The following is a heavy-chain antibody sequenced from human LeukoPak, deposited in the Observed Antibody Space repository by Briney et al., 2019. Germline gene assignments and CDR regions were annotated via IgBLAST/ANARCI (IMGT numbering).Heavy chain of an antibody. Sequence: PGGSLRLSCAASGFTFSSYGMHWVRQAPGKGLEWVANIKQDGSEKHYVDSVKGRFTISRDNAKNSLYLQMNSLRAEDTAVYYCARWGIAAAGTYGMDVWGQGTTVTVSS. V-gene: IGHV3-7*05. CDR1: GFTFSSYG. J-gene: IGHJ6*02. D-gene: IGHD6-13*01. CDR3: ARWGIAAAGTYGMDV. CDR2: IKQDGSEK.